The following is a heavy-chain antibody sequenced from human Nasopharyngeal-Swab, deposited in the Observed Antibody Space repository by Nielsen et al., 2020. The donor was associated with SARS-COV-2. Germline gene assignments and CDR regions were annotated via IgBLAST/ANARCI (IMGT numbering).Heavy chain of an antibody. CDR2: IYSGGGT. CDR3: ARDHPPIVTVGTNYFDY. Sequence: GESMKICCTASGFTVSSGNMNWVRQAPGKGLEWDSVIYSGGGTYYADSVKGRFTITRDNSKNTVYLQMRRLRVDDTAVYYCARDHPPIVTVGTNYFDYWGQGTLFTVSS. V-gene: IGHV3-66*01. J-gene: IGHJ4*02. CDR1: GFTVSSGN. D-gene: IGHD6-13*01.